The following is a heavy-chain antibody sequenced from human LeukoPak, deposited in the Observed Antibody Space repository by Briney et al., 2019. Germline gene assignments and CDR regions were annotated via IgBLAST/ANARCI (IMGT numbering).Heavy chain of an antibody. V-gene: IGHV4-59*01. D-gene: IGHD6-13*01. CDR1: GGSISSYY. J-gene: IGHJ2*01. Sequence: RPSETLSLTCTVSGGSISSYYWSWIRQPPGKGLEWIGYIYYSGSTNYNPSLKSRVTISVDTSKNQFSLKLSSVTAADTAVYYCARVAAAYDWYVDLWGRGTLVTVS. CDR2: IYYSGST. CDR3: ARVAAAYDWYVDL.